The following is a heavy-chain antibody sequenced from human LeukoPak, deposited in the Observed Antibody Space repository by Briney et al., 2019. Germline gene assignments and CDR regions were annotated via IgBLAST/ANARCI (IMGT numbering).Heavy chain of an antibody. Sequence: GGSLRLSCAASGFTFSKYWMSWVRQAPGKGLEWVANIKEDESEKYYVDSVKGRFTISRDNAKNSLYLQMNSLRAEDTAVYYCAWGYCGPTICKANAFDVWGQGTMVTVSS. CDR2: IKEDESEK. CDR1: GFTFSKYW. CDR3: AWGYCGPTICKANAFDV. J-gene: IGHJ3*01. V-gene: IGHV3-7*01. D-gene: IGHD2-21*01.